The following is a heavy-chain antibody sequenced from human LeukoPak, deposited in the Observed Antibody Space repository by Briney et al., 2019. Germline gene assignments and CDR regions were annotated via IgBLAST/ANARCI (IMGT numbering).Heavy chain of an antibody. D-gene: IGHD6-19*01. CDR2: INPNSGGT. V-gene: IGHV1-2*02. CDR1: GYTFTGYY. Sequence: ASVKVSCKASGYTFTGYYMHWVRQAPGQGLEWMGWINPNSGGTNYAQEVQGRVTMTRDTSISTAYMELSRLRSDDTAVYYCAARGYSSGWYWVQNAFDIWGQGTMVTVSS. CDR3: AARGYSSGWYWVQNAFDI. J-gene: IGHJ3*02.